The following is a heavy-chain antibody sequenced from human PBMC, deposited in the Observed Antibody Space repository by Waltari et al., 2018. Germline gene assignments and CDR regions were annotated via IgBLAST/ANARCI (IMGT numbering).Heavy chain of an antibody. J-gene: IGHJ3*02. V-gene: IGHV3-21*01. Sequence: EVQLVESGGGLVKPGGSLRLSCAASGFTFSSYSMHWVRQAPGKGLEWVSSISSSSSYIYYADSVKGRFTISRDNAKNSLYLQMNSLRAEDTAVYYCARDLAEYSSSPGAFDIWGQGTMVTVSS. CDR2: ISSSSSYI. D-gene: IGHD6-6*01. CDR3: ARDLAEYSSSPGAFDI. CDR1: GFTFSSYS.